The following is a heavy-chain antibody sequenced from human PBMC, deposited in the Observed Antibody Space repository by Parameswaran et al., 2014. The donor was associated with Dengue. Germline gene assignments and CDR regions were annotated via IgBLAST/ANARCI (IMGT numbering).Heavy chain of an antibody. CDR2: INTDGSGT. J-gene: IGHJ6*02. D-gene: IGHD2-2*01. V-gene: IGHV3-74*01. Sequence: WIRQPPGKGLVWVSRINTDGSGTTYADSVKGRFTISSDNAKNTLYLQMNSLRVEDTAVYYCASPIGYCGSTSCFEGYGMDVWGQGTTVTVSS. CDR3: ASPIGYCGSTSCFEGYGMDV.